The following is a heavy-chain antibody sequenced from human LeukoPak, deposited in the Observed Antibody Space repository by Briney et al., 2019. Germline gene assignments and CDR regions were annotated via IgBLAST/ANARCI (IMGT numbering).Heavy chain of an antibody. CDR2: ISNDERNK. CDR1: GFNFHNFA. CDR3: ARPSPPGDGYNPCDY. V-gene: IGHV3-30*04. Sequence: SGGSLRLSCEASGFNFHNFAMHWVRQAPGKGLEWVAVISNDERNKYYTNSVKGRFTISRDNSKSTVYLQMNSLRPEDTAVYYCARPSPPGDGYNPCDYWGPGALVIVSS. J-gene: IGHJ4*02. D-gene: IGHD5-24*01.